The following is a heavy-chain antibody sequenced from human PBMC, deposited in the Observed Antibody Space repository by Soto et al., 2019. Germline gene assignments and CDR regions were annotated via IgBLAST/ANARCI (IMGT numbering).Heavy chain of an antibody. Sequence: QLQLRESGPGLVKPSETLSLTCTVSGGSISGGVGGLYYWSWIRQPPGKGLEWIGYIYDSGSTYYNPSLTSRVTISVDTSKNQYSLRLRSVTAADAAVYYCPREVIPLTTDWYFDLWGRGTLVTVSS. D-gene: IGHD4-17*01. J-gene: IGHJ2*01. V-gene: IGHV4-30-4*01. CDR2: IYDSGST. CDR3: PREVIPLTTDWYFDL. CDR1: GGSISGGVGGLYY.